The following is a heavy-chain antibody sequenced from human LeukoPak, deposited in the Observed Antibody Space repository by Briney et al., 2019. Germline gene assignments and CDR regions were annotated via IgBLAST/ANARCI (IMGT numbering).Heavy chain of an antibody. Sequence: SETLSLTCTVSGGSISSGGYYWSWIRQHPGKGLEWIGYIYYSGSTYYNPSLKSRVTISVDTSKNQFSLKPSSVTAADTAVYYCARDLIDFWSGDHLNWFDPWGQGTLVTVSS. V-gene: IGHV4-31*03. J-gene: IGHJ5*02. CDR1: GGSISSGGYY. CDR2: IYYSGST. D-gene: IGHD3-3*01. CDR3: ARDLIDFWSGDHLNWFDP.